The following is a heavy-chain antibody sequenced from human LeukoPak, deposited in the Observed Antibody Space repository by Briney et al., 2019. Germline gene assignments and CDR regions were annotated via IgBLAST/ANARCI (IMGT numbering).Heavy chain of an antibody. CDR3: ARDSPEGYY. CDR2: IYHSGST. Sequence: SETLSLTCTVSGYSISSGYYWGWIRQPPGKGLEWIGSIYHSGSTYYNPSLKSRGTISVDTSKNQFSLKLSSVTAADTAVYYCARDSPEGYYWGQGTLVTVSS. V-gene: IGHV4-38-2*02. CDR1: GYSISSGYY. J-gene: IGHJ4*02. D-gene: IGHD2-2*01.